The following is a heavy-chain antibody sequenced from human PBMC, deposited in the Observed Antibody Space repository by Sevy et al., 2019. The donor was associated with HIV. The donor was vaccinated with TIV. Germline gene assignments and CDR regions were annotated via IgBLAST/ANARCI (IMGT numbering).Heavy chain of an antibody. D-gene: IGHD5-12*01. V-gene: IGHV4-31*03. CDR3: AGLTLRGYRGDY. J-gene: IGHJ4*02. CDR1: GGSISSGGYY. Sequence: SETLSLTCTVSGGSISSGGYYWSWIRQHPGKGVEWIGYIYYSGSTYYNPSLKSRVTISVDTSKNQFSLKLSSVTAADTAVYYCAGLTLRGYRGDYWGQGTLVTVSS. CDR2: IYYSGST.